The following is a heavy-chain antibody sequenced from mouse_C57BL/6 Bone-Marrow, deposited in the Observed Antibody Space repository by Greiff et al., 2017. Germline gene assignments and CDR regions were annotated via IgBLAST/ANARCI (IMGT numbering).Heavy chain of an antibody. J-gene: IGHJ3*01. CDR1: GYTFTDYY. CDR2: IYPGRGTT. Sequence: QVQLKESGAELVRPGASVKLSCKASGYTFTDYYINWVQQRPGQGLEWIARIYPGRGTTYYNEKFKGKATLTAEKSSSPAYIQLSSLTSADSAVYFCARGRRAWFAYWGQGTLVTVSA. V-gene: IGHV1-76*01. CDR3: ARGRRAWFAY.